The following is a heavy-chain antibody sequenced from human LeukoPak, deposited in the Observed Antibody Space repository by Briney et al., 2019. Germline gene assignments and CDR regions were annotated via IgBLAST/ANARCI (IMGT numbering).Heavy chain of an antibody. V-gene: IGHV7-4-1*02. CDR2: INTNTGNP. Sequence: GASVKVSRKASGSTFTSYAMNWVRQAPGQGLEWMGWINTNTGNPTYAQGFTGRFVFSLDTSVSTAYLQISSLKAEDTAVYYCARVKLAAAGRGVVDYWGQGTLVTVSS. J-gene: IGHJ4*02. D-gene: IGHD6-13*01. CDR1: GSTFTSYA. CDR3: ARVKLAAAGRGVVDY.